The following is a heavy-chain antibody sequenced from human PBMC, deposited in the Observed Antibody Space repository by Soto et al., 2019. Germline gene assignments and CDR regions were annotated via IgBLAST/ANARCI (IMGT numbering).Heavy chain of an antibody. CDR3: ARGVSQQLGSFQH. J-gene: IGHJ1*01. V-gene: IGHV1-69*02. CDR1: GGTFSSYT. CDR2: IIPILGIA. Sequence: QVQLVQSGAEVKKPGSSVKVSCKASGGTFSSYTISWVRQAPGQGLEWMGRIIPILGIANYAQKFQGRVTITADKSTSTAYMELSSLRSEDTAVYYCARGVSQQLGSFQHWGQGTLVTVSS. D-gene: IGHD6-13*01.